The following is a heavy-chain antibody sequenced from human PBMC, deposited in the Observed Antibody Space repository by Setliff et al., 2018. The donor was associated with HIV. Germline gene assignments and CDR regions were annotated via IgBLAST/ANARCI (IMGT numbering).Heavy chain of an antibody. CDR1: GLTFSRYG. J-gene: IGHJ6*03. Sequence: GGSLRLSCAVSGLTFSRYGFHWVRQVPGKGLDWVTFIQYDESNKYYGDSVRGRFTISRDNSKNTLYLQMNGLRSEDTAVYFCAKSFNSGPTNWNIDVWGTGTTVTVSS. V-gene: IGHV3-30*02. D-gene: IGHD1-20*01. CDR3: AKSFNSGPTNWNIDV. CDR2: IQYDESNK.